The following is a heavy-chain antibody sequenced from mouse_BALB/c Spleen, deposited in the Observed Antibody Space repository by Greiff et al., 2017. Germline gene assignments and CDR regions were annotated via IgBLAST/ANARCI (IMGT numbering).Heavy chain of an antibody. CDR3: ARDIVYYGNYDYAMDY. D-gene: IGHD2-1*01. V-gene: IGHV7-3*02. CDR1: GFTFTDYY. CDR2: IRNKANGYTT. Sequence: DVKLVESGGGLVQPGGSLRLSCATSGFTFTDYYMSWVRQPPGKALEWLGFIRNKANGYTTEYSASVKGRFTISRDNSQSILYLQMNTLRAEDSATYYCARDIVYYGNYDYAMDYWGQGTSVTVSS. J-gene: IGHJ4*01.